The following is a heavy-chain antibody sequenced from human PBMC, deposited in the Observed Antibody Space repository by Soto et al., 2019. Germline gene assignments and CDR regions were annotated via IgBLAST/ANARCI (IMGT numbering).Heavy chain of an antibody. Sequence: ASETLSLTCTVSGGSISSSSYYWSWIRQPPGKGLEWIGYIYYSGSTNYNPSLKSRVTISVDTSKNQFSLKLSSVTAADTAVYYCARDARAYDYWGQGTLVTVSS. CDR1: GGSISSSSYY. CDR3: ARDARAYDY. V-gene: IGHV4-61*01. CDR2: IYYSGST. J-gene: IGHJ4*02.